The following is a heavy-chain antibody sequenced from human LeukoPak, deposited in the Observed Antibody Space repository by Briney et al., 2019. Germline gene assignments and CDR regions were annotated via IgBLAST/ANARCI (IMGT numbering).Heavy chain of an antibody. D-gene: IGHD6-19*01. V-gene: IGHV4-39*01. J-gene: IGHJ6*02. CDR2: MYNTGGS. Sequence: SETLSLTCTFSGGSITRSNYYWGWIRQPPGKALEWIGSMYNTGGSYYNPSLKSRVTISVDTSKNQFSLKVNSVTAADTAVYYCAGHRVYPIAVAGYYGMDVWGQGTTVTVSS. CDR1: GGSITRSNYY. CDR3: AGHRVYPIAVAGYYGMDV.